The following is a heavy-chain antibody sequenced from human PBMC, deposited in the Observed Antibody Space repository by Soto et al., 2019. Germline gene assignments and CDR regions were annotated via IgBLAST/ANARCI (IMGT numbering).Heavy chain of an antibody. Sequence: QVHLVESGGDLVKPGGSLRLSCVASGFRFSDYSMTWRRQAPGGGLDFVAFISNTAITDYYADSVKGRFTISRDNARNSVYLQMGSLRAEDAAVYYCARDLHQIFSHTHYYYHLDVWGTGTTVTVSS. CDR3: ARDLHQIFSHTHYYYHLDV. J-gene: IGHJ6*03. V-gene: IGHV3-11*01. D-gene: IGHD2-2*01. CDR1: GFRFSDYS. CDR2: ISNTAITD.